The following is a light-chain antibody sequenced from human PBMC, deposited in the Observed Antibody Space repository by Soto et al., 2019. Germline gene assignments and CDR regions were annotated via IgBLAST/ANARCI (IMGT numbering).Light chain of an antibody. CDR2: GAS. CDR3: QQYNNWPPT. V-gene: IGKV3-15*01. Sequence: EIVMTQSPATLSVSPGEGATLSCRASQSITSNLAWYQQKPGQAPRLLVSGASTRATGIPARFSGSGSGTEFTLTMSSLQSEDFAVYYCQQYNNWPPTFGQGTKVEIK. J-gene: IGKJ1*01. CDR1: QSITSN.